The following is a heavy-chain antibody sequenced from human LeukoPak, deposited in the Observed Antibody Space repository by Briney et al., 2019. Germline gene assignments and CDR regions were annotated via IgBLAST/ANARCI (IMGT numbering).Heavy chain of an antibody. J-gene: IGHJ4*02. CDR3: ARLPTVVAPDFDC. CDR2: ISRSSCTI. D-gene: IGHD4-23*01. V-gene: IGHV3-48*04. Sequence: GGSLRLSCGASGLTFSSYIMNWVRQAPGKGLEWVSYISRSSCTIYYADSVKGRFTISRDNAKNSLYLQMNSLRAEDTAVYYCARLPTVVAPDFDCWGQGTLVTVSS. CDR1: GLTFSSYI.